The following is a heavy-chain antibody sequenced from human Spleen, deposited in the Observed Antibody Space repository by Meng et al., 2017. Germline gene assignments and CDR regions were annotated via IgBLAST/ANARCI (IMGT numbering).Heavy chain of an antibody. CDR3: IAEIGPKSFDN. CDR2: ISYDGSGE. CDR1: GCSFSSHA. Sequence: QVQLSESGGACVQPWRSLRLFCAASGCSFSSHAMHLVRQAPGKGLWWVALISYDGSGEGYADFVKGRFTISRDNSKSTLYLQMDSMRPEDTAVYYCIAEIGPKSFDNWGQGTLVTVSS. D-gene: IGHD3-22*01. J-gene: IGHJ4*02. V-gene: IGHV3-30*04.